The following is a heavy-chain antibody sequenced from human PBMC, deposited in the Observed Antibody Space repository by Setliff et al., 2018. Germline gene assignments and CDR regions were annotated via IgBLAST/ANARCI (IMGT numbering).Heavy chain of an antibody. CDR1: GFTFSTYA. CDR3: AKYTRVVTTTCFDY. J-gene: IGHJ4*02. V-gene: IGHV3-23*01. CDR2: ISDGGGSA. Sequence: GGSLRLSCAASGFTFSTYAMNWVRQAPGRGLEWVSGISDGGGSAFYADSVKGRFTISRDNSKNTLYLQMNSLRAEDTAVYYCAKYTRVVTTTCFDYWGQGTLVTVSS. D-gene: IGHD2-15*01.